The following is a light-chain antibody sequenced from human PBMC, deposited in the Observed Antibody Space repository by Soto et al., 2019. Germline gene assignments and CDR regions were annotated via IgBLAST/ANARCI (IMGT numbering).Light chain of an antibody. Sequence: QSVLTQPASVSGSPGQSITISCIGTRSDVGGYNYVSWYQQHPGKAPKLMIYDVSNRPSGVSNRFSGSKSGNTASLTISGLQAEDEADYYCSSYTSSSRVFGGGTKLTVL. CDR3: SSYTSSSRV. V-gene: IGLV2-14*01. CDR1: RSDVGGYNY. J-gene: IGLJ2*01. CDR2: DVS.